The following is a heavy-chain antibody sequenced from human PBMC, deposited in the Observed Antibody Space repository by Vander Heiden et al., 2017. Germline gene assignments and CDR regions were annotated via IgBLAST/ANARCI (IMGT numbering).Heavy chain of an antibody. CDR3: ARSKLEDVLLWFGELLGLTFDY. CDR2: IYPGYSDT. CDR1: GYSFTSYW. V-gene: IGHV5-51*01. D-gene: IGHD3-10*01. Sequence: EVQLVQSGAEVKKPGESLKISCKGSGYSFTSYWIGWVRQMPGKGLEWMGIIYPGYSDTRYSPSFQGQVTISADKSISTAYLQWSSLKASDTAMYYCARSKLEDVLLWFGELLGLTFDYWGQGTLVTVSS. J-gene: IGHJ4*02.